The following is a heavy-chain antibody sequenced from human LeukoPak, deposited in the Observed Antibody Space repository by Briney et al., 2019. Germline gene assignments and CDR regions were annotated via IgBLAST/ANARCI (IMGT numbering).Heavy chain of an antibody. D-gene: IGHD4-17*01. CDR1: GYTFSNYY. CDR3: ARSASVTIRGGYYFDL. V-gene: IGHV1-46*01. CDR2: INPSDGGT. Sequence: GASVKVSCKASGYTFSNYYVHWLRQAPGQGFEWMGVINPSDGGTGYAHTFLGRVTMTRDTSTTTVYMAVTGLRSADTAVFYCARSASVTIRGGYYFDLWGRGTLVTVSS. J-gene: IGHJ2*01.